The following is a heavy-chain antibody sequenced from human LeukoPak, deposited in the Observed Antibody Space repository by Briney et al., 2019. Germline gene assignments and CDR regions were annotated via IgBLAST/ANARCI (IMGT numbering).Heavy chain of an antibody. CDR3: ARAMVGSHTLDY. V-gene: IGHV4-34*01. CDR1: GGSFSGYY. CDR2: INHRGST. J-gene: IGHJ4*02. D-gene: IGHD1-26*01. Sequence: PSETLSLTCAVYGGSFSGYYWSWIRQPPGKGLEWIGEINHRGSTNYNPSLKSRVTISVDTSKNQFSLKLSSVTAADTAVYYCARAMVGSHTLDYWGQGTLVTVSS.